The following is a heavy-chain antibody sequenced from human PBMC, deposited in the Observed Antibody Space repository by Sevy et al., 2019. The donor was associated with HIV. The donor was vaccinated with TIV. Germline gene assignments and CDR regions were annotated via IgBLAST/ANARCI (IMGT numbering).Heavy chain of an antibody. V-gene: IGHV4-39*01. D-gene: IGHD3-3*02. CDR2: ISYSGST. CDR1: GGSISSDSFL. CDR3: ARHLHFYGIDV. J-gene: IGHJ6*02. Sequence: SETLSLTCTVSGGSISSDSFLWGWIRQTPGEGLSWIGSISYSGSTYYDPSLKSRITVDVDTSKKQFSLELRSVTAADTAMYYCARHLHFYGIDVWGPWTTVTVSS.